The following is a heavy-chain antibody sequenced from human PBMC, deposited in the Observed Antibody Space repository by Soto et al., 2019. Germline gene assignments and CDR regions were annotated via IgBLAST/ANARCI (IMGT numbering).Heavy chain of an antibody. CDR3: AREGNYYDSSGYFGY. CDR1: GGTFSSYA. CDR2: IIPIFGTA. J-gene: IGHJ4*02. Sequence: VASVKVSCKASGGTFSSYAISWVRQAPGQGLEWMGGIIPIFGTANYAQKFQGRVTITADESTSTAYMELSSLRSEDTAVYYCAREGNYYDSSGYFGYWGQGTLVTVSS. V-gene: IGHV1-69*13. D-gene: IGHD3-22*01.